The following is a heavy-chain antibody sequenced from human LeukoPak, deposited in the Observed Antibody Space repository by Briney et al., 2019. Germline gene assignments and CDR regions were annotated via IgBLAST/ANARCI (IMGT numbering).Heavy chain of an antibody. CDR2: ISGSGGST. D-gene: IGHD3-3*01. CDR1: GFTFSSYA. CDR3: AKSFDFGVVIIRALDY. J-gene: IGHJ4*02. Sequence: GGSLRLSCAASGFTFSSYAMSWVRQAPGKGLGWVSAISGSGGSTYYADSVKGRFTISRDNTKNTLYLQMNSLRAEDTAVYYCAKSFDFGVVIIRALDYWGQGTLVTVSS. V-gene: IGHV3-23*01.